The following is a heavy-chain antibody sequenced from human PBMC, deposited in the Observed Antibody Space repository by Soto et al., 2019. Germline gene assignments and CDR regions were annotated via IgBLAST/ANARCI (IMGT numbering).Heavy chain of an antibody. J-gene: IGHJ4*02. CDR2: VSTNDDRT. D-gene: IGHD3-22*01. CDR3: ARELNTESSAYYSFAF. CDR1: GYIFTAYG. Sequence: QVQLVQSGPEVKMPGASVKVSCKTSGYIFTAYGLAWLRQAPGQRPEWMGWVSTNDDRTNYAQKFQGRVTMTTDRSTTTTSMELRSLRPDDTAVYYCARELNTESSAYYSFAFWSQGTLVTVSS. V-gene: IGHV1-18*01.